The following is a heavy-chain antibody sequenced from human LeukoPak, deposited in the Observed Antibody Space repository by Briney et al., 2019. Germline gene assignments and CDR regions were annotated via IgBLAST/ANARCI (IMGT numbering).Heavy chain of an antibody. CDR3: ARDEPATFYDYVWGSYRYDYFDY. J-gene: IGHJ4*02. V-gene: IGHV1-18*01. CDR1: SYTFTRYG. CDR2: ISAYNGNT. Sequence: ASVKVSCKASSYTFTRYGISWVRQAPGQGLEWMGWISAYNGNTNYAQKLQGRVTMTTDTSTSTAYMELRSLRSDDTAVYYCARDEPATFYDYVWGSYRYDYFDYWGQGTLVTVSS. D-gene: IGHD3-16*02.